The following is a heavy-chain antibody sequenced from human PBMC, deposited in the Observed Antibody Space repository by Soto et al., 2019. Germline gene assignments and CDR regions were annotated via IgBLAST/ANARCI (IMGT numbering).Heavy chain of an antibody. D-gene: IGHD6-6*01. CDR3: AKDIAARTGFDY. CDR1: GFTFSSYG. J-gene: IGHJ4*02. Sequence: GGSLRLSCAASGFTFSSYGVHWVRQAPGKGLEWVAVISYDGSNKYYADSVKGRFTISRDNSKNTLYLQMNSLRAEDTAVYYCAKDIAARTGFDYWGQGTLVTVSS. V-gene: IGHV3-30*18. CDR2: ISYDGSNK.